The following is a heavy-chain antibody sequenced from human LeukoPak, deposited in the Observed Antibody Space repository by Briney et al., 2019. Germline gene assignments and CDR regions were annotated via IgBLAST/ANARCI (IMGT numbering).Heavy chain of an antibody. CDR2: ISSSSSYI. J-gene: IGHJ4*02. D-gene: IGHD3-10*01. V-gene: IGHV3-21*01. Sequence: GGSLRLSRAPSGFTFSSYSMNWVRQAPGKGLEWVSSISSSSSYIYYADSVKGRFTISRDNAKNSLYLQMNSLRAEDTAVYYCAPDHGSGSYPFDYWGQGTLVTVSS. CDR1: GFTFSSYS. CDR3: APDHGSGSYPFDY.